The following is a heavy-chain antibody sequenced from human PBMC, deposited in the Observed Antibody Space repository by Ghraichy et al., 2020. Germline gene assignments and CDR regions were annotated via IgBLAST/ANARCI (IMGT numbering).Heavy chain of an antibody. D-gene: IGHD6-6*01. V-gene: IGHV1-18*01. Sequence: ASVKVSCKASGYTFTSYGISWVRQAPGQGLEWMGWISAYNGNTNYAQKLQGRVTMTTDTSTSTAYMELRSLRSDDTAVYYCARDRGVLYSSSSVNWFDPWGQGTLVTVSS. CDR1: GYTFTSYG. CDR3: ARDRGVLYSSSSVNWFDP. J-gene: IGHJ5*02. CDR2: ISAYNGNT.